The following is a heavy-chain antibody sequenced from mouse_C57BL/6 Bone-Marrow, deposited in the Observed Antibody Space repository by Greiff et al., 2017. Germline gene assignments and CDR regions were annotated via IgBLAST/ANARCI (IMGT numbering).Heavy chain of an antibody. J-gene: IGHJ4*01. CDR2: INPSSGYT. CDR3: ATYYSNYDAMDY. D-gene: IGHD2-5*01. V-gene: IGHV1-7*01. Sequence: QVQLKESGAELAKPGASVKLSCKASGYTFTSYWMHWVKQRPGQGLEWIGYINPSSGYTKYNQKFKDKATLTADKSSSTAYMQLSSLTYEDSAAYYCATYYSNYDAMDYWGQGTSVTVSS. CDR1: GYTFTSYW.